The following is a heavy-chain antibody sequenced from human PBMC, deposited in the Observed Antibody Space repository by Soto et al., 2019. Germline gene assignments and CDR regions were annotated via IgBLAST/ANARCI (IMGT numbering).Heavy chain of an antibody. J-gene: IGHJ6*02. CDR3: VREAVGATTLDYYYGMDV. Sequence: QVQLVQSGAEVKKPGASVKVSCKASGYTFTGYYMHWVRQAPGQGLEWMGWINPNSGGTNYAQKFQGWVTMTRDTSISTAYMELSRLRSDDTAVYYCVREAVGATTLDYYYGMDVWGQGTTVTVSS. D-gene: IGHD1-26*01. CDR2: INPNSGGT. CDR1: GYTFTGYY. V-gene: IGHV1-2*04.